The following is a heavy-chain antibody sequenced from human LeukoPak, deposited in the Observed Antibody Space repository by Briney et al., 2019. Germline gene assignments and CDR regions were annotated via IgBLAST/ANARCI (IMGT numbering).Heavy chain of an antibody. J-gene: IGHJ4*02. CDR1: GFAFSHYG. CDR2: IWSDATNQ. CDR3: VKDAQRGFDYSNSLQH. Sequence: GGSLRLSCEASGFAFSHYGMHWVRQAPGKGLEWVAVIWSDATNQYYSDSVKGRFTISRDNFKRTVSLQMNSLRAEDTAVYYCVKDAQRGFDYSNSLQHWGQGSLVTVSS. D-gene: IGHD4-11*01. V-gene: IGHV3-33*06.